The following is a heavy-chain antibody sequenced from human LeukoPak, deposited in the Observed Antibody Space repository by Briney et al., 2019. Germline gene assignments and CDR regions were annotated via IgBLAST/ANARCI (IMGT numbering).Heavy chain of an antibody. Sequence: GGSLRLSCAASGFTFSSYWMHWVRQAPGKGLVWVSRINTDGSSTSYADSVKGRFTISRDNAKNTLYLQMNSLRAEDTAVYYCARGPTYYDFWSGYYTGGAFDIWGQGTMVTVSS. CDR2: INTDGSST. J-gene: IGHJ3*02. CDR1: GFTFSSYW. D-gene: IGHD3-3*01. V-gene: IGHV3-74*01. CDR3: ARGPTYYDFWSGYYTGGAFDI.